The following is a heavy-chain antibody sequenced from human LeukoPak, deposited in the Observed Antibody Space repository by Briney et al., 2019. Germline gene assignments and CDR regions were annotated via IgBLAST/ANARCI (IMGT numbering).Heavy chain of an antibody. CDR3: ARQKYGGYSYGFFGSLVDY. V-gene: IGHV1-2*06. CDR1: GYTFTGYY. D-gene: IGHD5-18*01. J-gene: IGHJ4*02. Sequence: AASVKVSCKASGYTFTGYYMHWVRQAPGQGLEWMGRINPNSGGTNYARKFQGRVTMTRDTSISTAYMELSRLRSDDTAVYYCARQKYGGYSYGFFGSLVDYWGQGTLVTVSS. CDR2: INPNSGGT.